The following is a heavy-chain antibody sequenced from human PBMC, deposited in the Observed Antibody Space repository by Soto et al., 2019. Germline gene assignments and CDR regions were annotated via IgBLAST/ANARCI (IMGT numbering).Heavy chain of an antibody. V-gene: IGHV3-30*18. D-gene: IGHD6-13*01. CDR2: ISYDAGNK. J-gene: IGHJ6*02. CDR3: AKETTLYSSSWYLSGMDV. Sequence: QVQLVESGGGVVQPGRSLRLSCAASAFTFSSYGMHWFRQAPGKGLEWVALISYDAGNKFYTESVRGRFTISRDNAKNTLYLQMNSLRAEDTAVYFCAKETTLYSSSWYLSGMDVWGQGTTVIVSS. CDR1: AFTFSSYG.